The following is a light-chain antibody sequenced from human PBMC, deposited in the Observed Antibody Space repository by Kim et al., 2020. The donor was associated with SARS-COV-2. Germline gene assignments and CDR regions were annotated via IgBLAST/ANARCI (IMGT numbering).Light chain of an antibody. CDR1: NIGTKN. J-gene: IGLJ3*02. CDR3: QVWDSSTGV. V-gene: IGLV3-9*01. Sequence: VSLGQTARITCGGNNIGTKNVHWFQQKPGQAPVLVICGDSNRPSGIPERFSGSNSGNTATLTISRAQPGDEADYYCQVWDSSTGVFGGGTQLTVL. CDR2: GDS.